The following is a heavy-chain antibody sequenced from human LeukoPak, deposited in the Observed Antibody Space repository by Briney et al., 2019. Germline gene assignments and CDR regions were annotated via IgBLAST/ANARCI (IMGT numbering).Heavy chain of an antibody. J-gene: IGHJ4*02. CDR3: AKDNGMGDCDY. CDR1: GSTFDDYA. V-gene: IGHV3-43*02. Sequence: GSLRISWAVAGSTFDDYAMHWVRQAPGKGLDWVNLISGDGGSTYYADSVKGRFTISRDNSKNSLYLQMNSLRTEDTALYYCAKDNGMGDCDYWGQGTLVTVSS. CDR2: ISGDGGST. D-gene: IGHD5-24*01.